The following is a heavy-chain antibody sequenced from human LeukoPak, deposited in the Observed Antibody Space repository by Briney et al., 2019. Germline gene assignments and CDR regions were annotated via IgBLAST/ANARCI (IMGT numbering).Heavy chain of an antibody. D-gene: IGHD3-10*02. Sequence: GGSLRLSCAASGFTFSSYSMNWVRQAPGKGLEWVSSISSSSSYIYYADSVKGRFTISRDNDKNSLYLQMNSLRAEDTAVYYCAELGITMIGGVWGKGTTVTISS. CDR3: AELGITMIGGV. V-gene: IGHV3-21*01. CDR1: GFTFSSYS. CDR2: ISSSSSYI. J-gene: IGHJ6*04.